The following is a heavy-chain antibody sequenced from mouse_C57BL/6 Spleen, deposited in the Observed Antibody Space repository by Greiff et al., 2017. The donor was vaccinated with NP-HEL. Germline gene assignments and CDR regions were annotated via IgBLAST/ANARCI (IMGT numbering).Heavy chain of an antibody. Sequence: HVQLQQSGPELVKPGASVKISCKASGYAFSSSWMNWVKQRPGKGLEWIGRIYPGDGDTNYNGKFKGKATLTADKSSSTAYMQLSSLTSEDSAVYFCARFGSGWYFDVWGTGTTVTVSS. V-gene: IGHV1-82*01. D-gene: IGHD2-2*01. CDR2: IYPGDGDT. CDR1: GYAFSSSW. J-gene: IGHJ1*03. CDR3: ARFGSGWYFDV.